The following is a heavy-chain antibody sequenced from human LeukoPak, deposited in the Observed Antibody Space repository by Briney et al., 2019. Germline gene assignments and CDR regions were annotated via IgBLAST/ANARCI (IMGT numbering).Heavy chain of an antibody. D-gene: IGHD3/OR15-3a*01. Sequence: SETLSLTCTVSGGSISGSFYYWGWIRQPPGKGLEWIGSIYYSGSTYYNPSLKSRVTISVDTSKNQFSLNLSSVTAADTAVNYCARRGLIDYWGQGTLVTVSS. CDR2: IYYSGST. CDR1: GGSISGSFYY. CDR3: ARRGLIDY. J-gene: IGHJ4*02. V-gene: IGHV4-39*01.